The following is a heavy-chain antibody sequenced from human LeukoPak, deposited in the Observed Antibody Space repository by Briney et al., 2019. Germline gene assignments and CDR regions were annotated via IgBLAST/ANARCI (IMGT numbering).Heavy chain of an antibody. J-gene: IGHJ4*02. V-gene: IGHV4-34*01. CDR3: VRGVGDSEMLTGYEFDF. CDR2: MYHSGDT. CDR1: GGSFSGYY. Sequence: PSETLSLTCAVYGGSFSGYYWSWIRQSPGKGLEWIGSMYHSGDTHYNPSLKSRVTISVDTSKNQFSLKLSSVTAADTAIFYCVRGVGDSEMLTGYEFDFWGQGVEVTVSS. D-gene: IGHD3-16*01.